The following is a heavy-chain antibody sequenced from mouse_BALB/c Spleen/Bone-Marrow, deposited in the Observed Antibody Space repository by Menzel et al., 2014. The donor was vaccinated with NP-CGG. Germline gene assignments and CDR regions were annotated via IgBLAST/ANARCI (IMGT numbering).Heavy chain of an antibody. J-gene: IGHJ1*01. D-gene: IGHD4-1*01. CDR1: GFTFSSFG. CDR2: ISSGSTVI. CDR3: ARGGNWDDFDV. Sequence: ESGGGLVQPGGSRKLSCAASGFTFSSFGMHWVRQAPEKGLEWVAYISSGSTVIFYADTVKGRFTISRDNPKNTLFLQMTSLRSEDAAMYYCARGGNWDDFDVWGAGTSVTVSS. V-gene: IGHV5-17*02.